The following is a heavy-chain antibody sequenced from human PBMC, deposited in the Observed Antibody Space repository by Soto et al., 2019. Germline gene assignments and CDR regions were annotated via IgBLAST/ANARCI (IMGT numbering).Heavy chain of an antibody. J-gene: IGHJ4*02. CDR1: GFTFSSYG. CDR3: AKEENKYSTYDSWSGYAPFAY. CDR2: ISYHGSNK. D-gene: IGHD3-3*01. V-gene: IGHV3-30*18. Sequence: QVQLVESGGGVVQPGRSLRLSCAASGFTFSSYGMHWVRQAPGKGLEWVAVISYHGSNKYYEDSVKGRFTISRDNSKNTPYLQMNTLRAEDTAVYYCAKEENKYSTYDSWSGYAPFAYWGQGTLVTVSS.